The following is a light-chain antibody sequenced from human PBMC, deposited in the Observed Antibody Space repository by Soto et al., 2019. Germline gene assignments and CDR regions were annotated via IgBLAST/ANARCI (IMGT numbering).Light chain of an antibody. CDR3: SSYAGRNNAVV. CDR1: SSDVGGYNS. Sequence: QSALTQPPSASGSPGQSVTISCTGTSSDVGGYNSVSWYQQHPDKAPKLMIYEVSTRPSGVPDRFSGSKSGNTASLTVSGLQAEDEADYYCSSYAGRNNAVVFGGGTKLTDL. CDR2: EVS. V-gene: IGLV2-8*01. J-gene: IGLJ2*01.